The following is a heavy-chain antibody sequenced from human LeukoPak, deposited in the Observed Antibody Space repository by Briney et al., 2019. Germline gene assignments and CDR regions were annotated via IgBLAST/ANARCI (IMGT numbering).Heavy chain of an antibody. D-gene: IGHD6-19*01. CDR1: GGTFNSYA. CDR3: ARGDLSSGWYYFDY. V-gene: IGHV1-69*05. CDR2: IIPIFGTA. Sequence: ASVKVSCKASGGTFNSYAISWARQAPGQGLEWMGRIIPIFGTANYAQKFQGRVTITTDESTSTAYMELRSLRSDDTAVYYCARGDLSSGWYYFDYWGQGTLVTVSS. J-gene: IGHJ4*02.